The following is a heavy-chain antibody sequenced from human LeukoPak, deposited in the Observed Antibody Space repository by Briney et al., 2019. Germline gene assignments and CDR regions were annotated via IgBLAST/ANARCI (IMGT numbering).Heavy chain of an antibody. CDR2: IYSSGST. CDR3: AGKDGDY. CDR1: GASINAFH. V-gene: IGHV4-4*07. Sequence: SETQSLTCTVSGASINAFHWTWFRQPAGKGLEWIGLIYSSGSTLFNPSLKSRVAMSVDLTKNQLSLKLTSVTAADTAMYYCAGKDGDYWGRGTLVTVSS. J-gene: IGHJ4*02.